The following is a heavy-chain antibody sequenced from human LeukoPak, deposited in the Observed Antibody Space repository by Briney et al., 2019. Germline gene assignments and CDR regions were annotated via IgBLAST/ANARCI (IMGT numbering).Heavy chain of an antibody. D-gene: IGHD3-3*01. CDR1: GFTFSSYA. V-gene: IGHV3-23*01. Sequence: GGLRLSCAASGFTFSSYAMSWVRQAPGKGWEWVSAISGSGGSTYYADSVKGRFTISRDNSKNTLYLQMNSLRAEDTAVYYCAKVPDYDFWSGYYSHWGQGTLVTVSS. CDR2: ISGSGGST. CDR3: AKVPDYDFWSGYYSH. J-gene: IGHJ4*02.